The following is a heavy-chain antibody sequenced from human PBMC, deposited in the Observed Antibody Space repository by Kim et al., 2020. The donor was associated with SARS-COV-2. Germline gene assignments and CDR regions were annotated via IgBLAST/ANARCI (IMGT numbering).Heavy chain of an antibody. J-gene: IGHJ6*02. V-gene: IGHV1-18*01. CDR3: ARGPGSVRGTPIKYGMDV. D-gene: IGHD3-10*01. CDR2: ISAYNGNT. Sequence: ASVKVSCKASGYTFTSYGISWVRQAPGQGLEWMGWISAYNGNTNYAQKLQGRVTMTTDTSTSTAYMELRGLRSDDTAVYYCARGPGSVRGTPIKYGMDVWGQGTTVTVSS. CDR1: GYTFTSYG.